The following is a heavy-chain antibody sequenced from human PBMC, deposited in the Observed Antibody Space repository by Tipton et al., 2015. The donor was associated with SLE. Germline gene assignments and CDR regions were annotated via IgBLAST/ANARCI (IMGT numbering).Heavy chain of an antibody. CDR1: GGSISSYY. V-gene: IGHV4-59*01. CDR3: ARGVVPGWFDP. CDR2: IYYSGST. D-gene: IGHD3-3*01. J-gene: IGHJ5*02. Sequence: TLSLTCTVSGGSISSYYWSWIRQPAGKGLEWIGYIYYSGSTNYNPSLKSRVTISVDTSKNQFSLKLSSVTAADTAVYYCARGVVPGWFDPWGQGTLVTVSS.